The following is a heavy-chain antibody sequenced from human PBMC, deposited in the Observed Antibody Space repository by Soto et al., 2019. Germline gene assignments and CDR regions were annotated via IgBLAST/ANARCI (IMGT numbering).Heavy chain of an antibody. CDR1: GFTFTSYG. CDR2: IWYDGSNK. Sequence: PGGSLGLSCASSGFTFTSYGMHWVRQAPGKGLEWVALIWYDGSNKYYADSVKGRFTISRDNSKNTLYLQMSSLRAEDTAVYFCARDYCTTTTCYDYWGQGTLVTVSS. CDR3: ARDYCTTTTCYDY. V-gene: IGHV3-33*01. D-gene: IGHD2-2*01. J-gene: IGHJ4*02.